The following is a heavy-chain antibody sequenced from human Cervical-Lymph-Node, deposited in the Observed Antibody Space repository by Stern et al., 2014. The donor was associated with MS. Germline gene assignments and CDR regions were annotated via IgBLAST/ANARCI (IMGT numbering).Heavy chain of an antibody. CDR2: ISPGGSYT. Sequence: EVQLVESGGGLVQPGGSLRLSCVASGFTFNNYAMNWVRPAPGKGLEWVSAISPGGSYTYYADSVRGRFTISRDNSTNTVYLQMNSLRAEDSAVYYCAKDRRGDWGQGTLVTVSS. CDR3: AKDRRGD. J-gene: IGHJ4*02. D-gene: IGHD3-10*01. CDR1: GFTFNNYA. V-gene: IGHV3-23*04.